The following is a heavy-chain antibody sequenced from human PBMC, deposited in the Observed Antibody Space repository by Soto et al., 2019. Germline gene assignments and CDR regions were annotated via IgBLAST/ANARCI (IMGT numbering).Heavy chain of an antibody. J-gene: IGHJ4*02. D-gene: IGHD2-21*02. V-gene: IGHV3-73*01. CDR3: NRRAGGDWGVY. CDR2: IRSKDNGYAT. Sequence: PGGSLRLSCAVSGFIFSDSAIHWVRQAPGKGLEWVGRIRSKDNGYATGYAASVGGRFTISRDDSKNTAYLQMNSLKTEDTAIYYCNRRAGGDWGVYWGQGSLVTVSS. CDR1: GFIFSDSA.